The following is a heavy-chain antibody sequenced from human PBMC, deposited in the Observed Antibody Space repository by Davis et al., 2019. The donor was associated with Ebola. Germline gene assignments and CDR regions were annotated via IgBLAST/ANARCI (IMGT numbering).Heavy chain of an antibody. V-gene: IGHV3-74*01. J-gene: IGHJ4*02. D-gene: IGHD2-21*02. CDR1: GFSFSSTW. Sequence: HTGGSLRLSCAASGFSFSSTWMHWVRQAPGKGLVWVSRIHSDGTSTIYTDSVKGRFTISRDNAKNTLYLQLNSLRDDDMGIYYCVRDRAASCGAACRYLDYWGQGTAVTVSS. CDR3: VRDRAASCGAACRYLDY. CDR2: IHSDGTST.